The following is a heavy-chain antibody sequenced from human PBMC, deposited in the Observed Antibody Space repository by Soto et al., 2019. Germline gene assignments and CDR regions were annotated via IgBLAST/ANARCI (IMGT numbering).Heavy chain of an antibody. V-gene: IGHV4-59*08. CDR2: IYYSGST. CDR3: AGLKTTVSPADY. Sequence: SETLSLTCTVSGGSISSYYWSWIRQPPGKGLEWIGYIYYSGSTNYNPSLKSRVTISVDTSKNQFSLKLSSVTAADTAVYYCAGLKTTVSPADYWGQGTLVTVSS. J-gene: IGHJ4*02. CDR1: GGSISSYY. D-gene: IGHD4-17*01.